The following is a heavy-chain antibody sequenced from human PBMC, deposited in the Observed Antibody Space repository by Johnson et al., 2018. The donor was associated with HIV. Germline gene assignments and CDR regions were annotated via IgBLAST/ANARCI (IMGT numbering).Heavy chain of an antibody. J-gene: IGHJ3*02. CDR2: ISGSGGST. Sequence: MLLVESGGGLVQPGGSLRLSCAASGFTFSSYAMHWVRQAPGKGLEWVAAISGSGGSTYYADSVKGRFPISRDNSKNTLDLQMTSLRAEDTAVYYCARDRGGYSYGYDSDAFDIWGQGTMVTVSS. V-gene: IGHV3-23*04. CDR3: ARDRGGYSYGYDSDAFDI. CDR1: GFTFSSYA. D-gene: IGHD5-18*01.